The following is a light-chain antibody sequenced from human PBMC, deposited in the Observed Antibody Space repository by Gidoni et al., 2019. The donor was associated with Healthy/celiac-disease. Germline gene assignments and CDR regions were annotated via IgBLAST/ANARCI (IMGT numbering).Light chain of an antibody. V-gene: IGLV1-47*01. CDR1: SSNIGSNY. Sequence: QSVLTQPPSASGTPGQRVTISVSGSSSNIGSNYVYWYQQLPGTAPKLLIYRNNQRPSGVPDRFSGSKSGTSASLAISGLRSEDEADYYCAAWDDSLSGPGVFGGGTKLTVL. J-gene: IGLJ3*02. CDR3: AAWDDSLSGPGV. CDR2: RNN.